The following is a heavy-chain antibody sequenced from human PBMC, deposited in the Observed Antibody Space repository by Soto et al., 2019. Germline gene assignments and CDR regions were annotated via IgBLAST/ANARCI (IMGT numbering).Heavy chain of an antibody. Sequence: QVQLVQSGAEVKKPGASVKVSCKASGYTLTGYYMHWVRQAPGQGLEWMVSINPNSGGTNYAQKFQDLVSMTRDTSISTAYMELSRLRSGDTAVYYCARGVRRYQLPTHDRASYVVWFERWGQGTLVTVSS. CDR2: INPNSGGT. J-gene: IGHJ5*02. V-gene: IGHV1-2*04. CDR1: GYTLTGYY. D-gene: IGHD2-2*01. CDR3: ARGVRRYQLPTHDRASYVVWFER.